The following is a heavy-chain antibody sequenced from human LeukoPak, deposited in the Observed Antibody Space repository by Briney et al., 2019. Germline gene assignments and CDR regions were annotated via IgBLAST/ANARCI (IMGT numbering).Heavy chain of an antibody. J-gene: IGHJ4*02. CDR3: ARNGYTSGWYRN. Sequence: GGSLRLSCAASGFTVSSNYMSWVRQAPGKGLEWVSTIYSGGSTYYADAVKGRFTISRDTSKNTLYLQMNSLRGEDTAGYYCARNGYTSGWYRNWGQGTLVTASS. CDR1: GFTVSSNY. CDR2: IYSGGST. V-gene: IGHV3-53*01. D-gene: IGHD6-19*01.